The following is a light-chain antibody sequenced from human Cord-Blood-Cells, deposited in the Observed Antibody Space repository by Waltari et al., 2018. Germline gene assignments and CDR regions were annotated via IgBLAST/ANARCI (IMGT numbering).Light chain of an antibody. CDR1: QDIRNY. CDR2: DAS. V-gene: IGKV1-33*01. CDR3: QQYDNLPPQFT. J-gene: IGKJ3*01. Sequence: DIQMTQSPASLSASVGDRVTITFQASQDIRNYLTWYQQKPGKAPKLLIYDASNLETGVPSRFSGSGSGTDFTFTISSLQPEDIATYYCQQYDNLPPQFTFGPGTKVDIK.